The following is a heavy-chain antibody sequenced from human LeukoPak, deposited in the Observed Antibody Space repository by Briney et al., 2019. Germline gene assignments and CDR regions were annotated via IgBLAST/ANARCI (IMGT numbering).Heavy chain of an antibody. CDR1: GFTFSSYS. CDR2: ISSSSSYI. J-gene: IGHJ4*02. CDR3: AREVGYSGSYWGTYFDY. D-gene: IGHD1-26*01. Sequence: GGSLRLSCAASGFTFSSYSMSWVRQAPGMGLEWVSSISSSSSYIYYADPVKGRFTISRDNAKNSLYLQMNSLRTEDTAVYYCAREVGYSGSYWGTYFDYWGQGTLVTVSS. V-gene: IGHV3-21*01.